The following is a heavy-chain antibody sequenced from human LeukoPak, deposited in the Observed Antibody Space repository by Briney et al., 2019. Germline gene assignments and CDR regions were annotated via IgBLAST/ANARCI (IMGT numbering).Heavy chain of an antibody. CDR2: IYYSGRT. V-gene: IGHV4-38-2*02. D-gene: IGHD3-10*01. J-gene: IGHJ5*02. CDR3: ARGRPDGSGSYYKFDP. CDR1: GYSISSGYY. Sequence: SETLSLTCTVSGYSISSGYYWGWIRQPPGKGLEWIGSIYYSGRTYYNPSPKSRVTISVNTSKKQFSLKLSSVAAADTAVYYCARGRPDGSGSYYKFDPWGQGTLVTVSS.